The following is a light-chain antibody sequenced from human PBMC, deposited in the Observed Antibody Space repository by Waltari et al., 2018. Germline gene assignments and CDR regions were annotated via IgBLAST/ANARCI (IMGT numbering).Light chain of an antibody. CDR2: DFS. Sequence: QSALTQPASVSGSPGQSITISCTGTSRDIGGSTYVSWYQQHPGKPPKLLIYDFSDRPSGASNRFSGSKSGNTASLTISGLQPEDEADYYCSSYTSTSAVVFGGGTKLTVL. V-gene: IGLV2-14*01. J-gene: IGLJ2*01. CDR3: SSYTSTSAVV. CDR1: SRDIGGSTY.